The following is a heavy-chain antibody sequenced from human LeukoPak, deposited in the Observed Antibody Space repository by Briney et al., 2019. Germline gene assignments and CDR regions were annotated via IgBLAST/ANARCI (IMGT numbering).Heavy chain of an antibody. CDR3: ARGGYSGYEPLGYYYYYYMDV. D-gene: IGHD5-12*01. CDR2: ISSSSSTI. J-gene: IGHJ6*03. V-gene: IGHV3-48*04. Sequence: PGGSPRLSCAASGFTFSSYSMNWVRQAPGKGLEWVSYISSSSSTIYYADSVKGRFTISRDNAKNLLYLQMNSLRAEDTAVYYCARGGYSGYEPLGYYYYYYMDVWGKGTTVTVSS. CDR1: GFTFSSYS.